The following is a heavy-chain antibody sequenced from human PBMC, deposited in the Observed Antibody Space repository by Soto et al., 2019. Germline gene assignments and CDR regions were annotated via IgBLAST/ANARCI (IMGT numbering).Heavy chain of an antibody. J-gene: IGHJ6*02. Sequence: ASVKVSCKASGYTFTSYYMHWVRQAPGQGLGWMGIINPSGGSTSYAQKFQGRVTMTRDTSTSTVYMELSSLRSEDTAVYYCARVGSSGYYYYYYGMDVWGQGTTVTVSS. CDR1: GYTFTSYY. CDR2: INPSGGST. CDR3: ARVGSSGYYYYYYGMDV. D-gene: IGHD3-22*01. V-gene: IGHV1-46*01.